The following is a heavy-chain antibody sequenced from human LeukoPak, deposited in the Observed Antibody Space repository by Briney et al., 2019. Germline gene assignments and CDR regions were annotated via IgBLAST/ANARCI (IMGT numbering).Heavy chain of an antibody. V-gene: IGHV1-69*06. Sequence: SVKVSCKASGGTFSSYAISWVRQAPGQGLEWMGGIIPIFGTANYAQKFQGRVTITADKSTSTAYMELSSLRSEDTAVYYCARDPYYYDSSGYYPSGIDYWGQGTLVTVSS. D-gene: IGHD3-22*01. CDR1: GGTFSSYA. CDR3: ARDPYYYDSSGYYPSGIDY. J-gene: IGHJ4*02. CDR2: IIPIFGTA.